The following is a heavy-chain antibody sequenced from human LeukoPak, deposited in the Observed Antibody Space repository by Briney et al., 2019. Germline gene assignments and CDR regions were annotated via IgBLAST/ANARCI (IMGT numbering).Heavy chain of an antibody. J-gene: IGHJ4*02. V-gene: IGHV6-1*01. CDR3: TREVESAFDY. CDR2: TYYRSKWYN. Sequence: PSQTLSLTCAISGDSVSRNSAAWNWVRQSPSRGLEWLARTYYRSKWYNDYAVSLKSRVTINPDTSKNHFSLHLNSVTPEDTAVYYCTREVESAFDYWGQGTLVTVSS. CDR1: GDSVSRNSAA. D-gene: IGHD1-1*01.